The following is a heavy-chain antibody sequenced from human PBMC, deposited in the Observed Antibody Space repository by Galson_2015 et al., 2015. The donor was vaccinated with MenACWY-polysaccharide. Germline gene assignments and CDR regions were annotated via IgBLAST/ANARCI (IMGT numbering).Heavy chain of an antibody. CDR3: ARGGRAVSNRNWFDP. J-gene: IGHJ5*02. Sequence: QTLSLTCTVSGDSITSGGYFWSWIRQHPGKGLEWIASTSYDGGTYYNPSLKSRVTISVDTPNNQFSLKLSSVTAADTAVYYCARGGRAVSNRNWFDPWGQGTLVTVSS. V-gene: IGHV4-31*03. D-gene: IGHD3-16*01. CDR2: TSYDGGT. CDR1: GDSITSGGYF.